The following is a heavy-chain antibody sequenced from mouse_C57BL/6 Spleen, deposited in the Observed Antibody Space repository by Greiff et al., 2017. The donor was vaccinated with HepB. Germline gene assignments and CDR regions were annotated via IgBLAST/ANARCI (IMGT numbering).Heavy chain of an antibody. Sequence: EVKLVESGPGLVKPSQSLSLTCSVTGYSITSGYYWNWIRQFPGNKLEWMGYISYDGSNNYNPSLKNRISITRDTSKNQFFLKLNSVTTEDTATYYCASSYSNYRAWFAYWGQGTLVTVSA. CDR1: GYSITSGYY. D-gene: IGHD2-5*01. V-gene: IGHV3-6*01. CDR3: ASSYSNYRAWFAY. CDR2: ISYDGSN. J-gene: IGHJ3*01.